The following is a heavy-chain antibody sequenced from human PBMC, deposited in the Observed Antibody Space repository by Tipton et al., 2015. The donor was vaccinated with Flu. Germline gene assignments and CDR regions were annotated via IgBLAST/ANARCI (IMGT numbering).Heavy chain of an antibody. D-gene: IGHD5-24*01. CDR1: GYTFTSYG. Sequence: QLVQSGAEVKKPGASVKVSCKASGYTFTSYGISWVRQAPGQGLEWMGWISAYNGNTNYAQKFQGRVTMATDTSTSTAYMELRSLRSDDTAVYYCARDGDLGGDGYNFAYWGQGTLVTVSS. CDR2: ISAYNGNT. CDR3: ARDGDLGGDGYNFAY. V-gene: IGHV1-18*01. J-gene: IGHJ4*02.